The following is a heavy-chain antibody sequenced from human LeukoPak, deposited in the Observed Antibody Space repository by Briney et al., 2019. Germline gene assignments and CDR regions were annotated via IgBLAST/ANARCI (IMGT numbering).Heavy chain of an antibody. J-gene: IGHJ4*02. CDR2: IKSKTDGGTI. CDR1: GFTLSNAW. CDR3: NTGGYYFDY. Sequence: PGGSLRLSCVASGFTLSNAWMSWVRQAPGKGLEWVGRIKSKTDGGTIDYGAPAKGRFTISRDDSKNTVYLQMNSLKTEDTAVYYCNTGGYYFDYWGQGTLVTVSS. V-gene: IGHV3-15*01.